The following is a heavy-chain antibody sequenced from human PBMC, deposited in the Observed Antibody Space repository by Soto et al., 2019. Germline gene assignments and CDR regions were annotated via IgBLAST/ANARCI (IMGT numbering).Heavy chain of an antibody. V-gene: IGHV1-69*06. CDR1: GGTFSSYA. CDR3: ARATGSGTHSSDY. D-gene: IGHD1-26*01. J-gene: IGHJ4*02. Sequence: SVKVSCKASGGTFSSYAISWVRQAPGQGLEWMGGIIPIFGTANYAQKFQGRVTITADKSTSTAYMELSSLRSEDTAVYYCARATGSGTHSSDYWGQGTLVTVSS. CDR2: IIPIFGTA.